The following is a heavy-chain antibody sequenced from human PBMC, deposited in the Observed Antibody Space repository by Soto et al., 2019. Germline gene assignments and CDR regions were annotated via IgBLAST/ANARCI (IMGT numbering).Heavy chain of an antibody. D-gene: IGHD1-26*01. V-gene: IGHV1-2*04. J-gene: IGHJ4*02. CDR3: ARGWELSSFDF. CDR2: INPNSGGT. Sequence: ASVKVSCKASGYTFTGYYMHWVRQAPGQGLEWMGWINPNSGGTNYAQKLQGWVTMTTDTSTSTAYMELSRLRSDDTAVYYCARGWELSSFDFWGQGTVVTVSS. CDR1: GYTFTGYY.